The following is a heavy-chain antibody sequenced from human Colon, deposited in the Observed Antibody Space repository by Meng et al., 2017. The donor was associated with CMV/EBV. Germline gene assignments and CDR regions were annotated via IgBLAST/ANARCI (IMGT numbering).Heavy chain of an antibody. Sequence: SETLSLTCIVSAYPINTDYYWGWVRQPPGKGLEWLGSIYYSGGTFYNPSLKSRVAMSIDTSKNQFSLRLSSVTAADTALYYCARTISSGWNAAFDIWGQGNPGHRLL. D-gene: IGHD6-19*01. V-gene: IGHV4-38-2*02. CDR3: ARTISSGWNAAFDI. CDR2: IYYSGGT. CDR1: AYPINTDYY. J-gene: IGHJ3*02.